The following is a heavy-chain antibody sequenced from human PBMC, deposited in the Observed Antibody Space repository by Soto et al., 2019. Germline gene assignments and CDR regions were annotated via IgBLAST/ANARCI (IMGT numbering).Heavy chain of an antibody. J-gene: IGHJ4*02. Sequence: PSETLSLTCTVSGGSISSSSYYWGWIRQPPGKGLEWIGSIYYSVSTYYNPSLKSRVTISVDTSKNQFSLKLSSVTAADTAVYYCARLRTRFYYGSGSRTGYFHYSGQGTLVTVSS. D-gene: IGHD3-10*01. CDR3: ARLRTRFYYGSGSRTGYFHY. CDR1: GGSISSSSYY. CDR2: IYYSVST. V-gene: IGHV4-39*01.